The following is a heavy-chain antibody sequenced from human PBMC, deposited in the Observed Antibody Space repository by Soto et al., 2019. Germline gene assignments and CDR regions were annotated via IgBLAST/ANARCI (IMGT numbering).Heavy chain of an antibody. CDR3: ATDRRSLENWFVP. D-gene: IGHD3-3*01. V-gene: IGHV1-69*01. J-gene: IGHJ5*02. Sequence: QVQLVQSGAEVKKPGSSVKVSCKASGDTFSTDIITWVRHAPGQGLEWMGVIIPITRTPHYAKKFQGRVTITADDSTRTTHMELTSLTSEDTAVYYCATDRRSLENWFVPWGQGTLVTVSS. CDR1: GDTFSTDI. CDR2: IIPITRTP.